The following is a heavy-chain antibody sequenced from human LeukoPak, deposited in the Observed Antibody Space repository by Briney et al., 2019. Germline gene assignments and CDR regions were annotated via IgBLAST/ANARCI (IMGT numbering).Heavy chain of an antibody. D-gene: IGHD3-10*01. Sequence: SETLSLTCTVSGGSISTSSYYWSWIRQPPGKGLEWIGYIYYSGSTNYNPSLKSRLTISIDTSKNQFSLKLSSVTAADTAVYYCARGRLTMVRGVIILDYWGQGTLVTVSS. CDR2: IYYSGST. J-gene: IGHJ4*02. V-gene: IGHV4-61*01. CDR1: GGSISTSSYY. CDR3: ARGRLTMVRGVIILDY.